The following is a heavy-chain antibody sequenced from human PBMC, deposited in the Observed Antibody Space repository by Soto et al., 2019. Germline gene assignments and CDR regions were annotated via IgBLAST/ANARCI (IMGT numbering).Heavy chain of an antibody. CDR1: GFTFSSYG. J-gene: IGHJ5*02. CDR3: ARDNRIADMNWFEP. V-gene: IGHV3-33*01. CDR2: IWYDGSNK. Sequence: HPVGSLRLSCAASGFTFSSYGMHWVRQAPGKGLEWVAVIWYDGSNKYYADSVKGRFTISRDNSKNTLYLQMNSLRAEDTAVYYCARDNRIADMNWFEPCGQGTLVTVSS. D-gene: IGHD6-13*01.